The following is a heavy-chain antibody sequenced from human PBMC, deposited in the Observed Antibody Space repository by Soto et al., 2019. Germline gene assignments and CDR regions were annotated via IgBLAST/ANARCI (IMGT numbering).Heavy chain of an antibody. V-gene: IGHV1-18*01. CDR1: GYTFTSYG. D-gene: IGHD1-1*01. J-gene: IGHJ5*02. CDR3: ARSNSAGWFDP. CDR2: SSAYNGNT. Sequence: QVQLVQSGAEVKKPGASVTVSCTASGYTFTSYGISWVRQAPGQGLEWMGWSSAYNGNTNYAQKLQGRVTMTKDPSTSTAYMELRSLRSDDTDVYYCARSNSAGWFDPWGQGTLVTVSS.